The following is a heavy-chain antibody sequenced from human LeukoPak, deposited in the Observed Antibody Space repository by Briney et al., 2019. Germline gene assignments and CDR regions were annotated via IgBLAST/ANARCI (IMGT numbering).Heavy chain of an antibody. Sequence: SETLSLTCTVSGGSISSYYWSWIRQSAGKGLEWIGRIYTSGSTNYNPSLKSRVTMSVDTSKNQFSLKLSSVTAADTAVYYCARGQWLVPYYFDYWGQGTLVTVSS. D-gene: IGHD6-19*01. V-gene: IGHV4-4*07. CDR2: IYTSGST. CDR1: GGSISSYY. CDR3: ARGQWLVPYYFDY. J-gene: IGHJ4*02.